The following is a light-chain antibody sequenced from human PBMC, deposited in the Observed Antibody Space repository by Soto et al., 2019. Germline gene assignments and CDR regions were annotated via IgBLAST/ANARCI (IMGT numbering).Light chain of an antibody. CDR1: QSVSSN. J-gene: IGKJ1*01. Sequence: EIVMTQSPGTLSLSPGERATLSGRASQSVSSNLAWYQQIPGPAHRLLIYGASTRATGIPARFSGSGSGTELALAISSMQSEDFAVYYCQPYHYWPQTFGLGTNVEIK. CDR3: QPYHYWPQT. CDR2: GAS. V-gene: IGKV3-15*01.